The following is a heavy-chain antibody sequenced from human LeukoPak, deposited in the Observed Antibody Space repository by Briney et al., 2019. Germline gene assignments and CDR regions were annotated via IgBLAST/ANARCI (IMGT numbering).Heavy chain of an antibody. D-gene: IGHD3-9*01. CDR1: GGPISSRGYY. Sequence: SETLSLTCSVSGGPISSRGYYWGWIRQHPGKGLEWIGYIYYGWSTYYIPSLKSRVTVSVDTYKNQFSLQLSCETAAETAVYYCGRASDDILAGGSDYWGQGTLVTVSS. CDR2: IYYGWST. V-gene: IGHV4-31*03. J-gene: IGHJ4*02. CDR3: GRASDDILAGGSDY.